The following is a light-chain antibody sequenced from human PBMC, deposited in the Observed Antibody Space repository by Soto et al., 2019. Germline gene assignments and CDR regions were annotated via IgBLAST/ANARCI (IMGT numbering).Light chain of an antibody. Sequence: IVLTPSPAPLSVSPGGRAPPSCRASQSVSSNLAWYQQKPGQAPRLLIYGASTRATGVPARFSGSGSGTDFTLTISSLQSEDFAVYYCQQYTNWPPITFGQGTRLEIK. J-gene: IGKJ5*01. CDR1: QSVSSN. V-gene: IGKV3-15*01. CDR2: GAS. CDR3: QQYTNWPPIT.